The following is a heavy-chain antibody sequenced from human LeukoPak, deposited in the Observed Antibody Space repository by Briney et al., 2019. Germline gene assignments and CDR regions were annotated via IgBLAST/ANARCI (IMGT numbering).Heavy chain of an antibody. Sequence: PSETLSLTCAVYGGSFSGYYWSRIRQPPGKGLEWIGEINHSGSTNYNPSLKSRVTISVDTSKNQLSLKLSSVTAADTAVYYCARGRGDSSGYYYVAYWGQGTLVTVSS. V-gene: IGHV4-34*01. CDR3: ARGRGDSSGYYYVAY. J-gene: IGHJ4*02. CDR2: INHSGST. D-gene: IGHD3-22*01. CDR1: GGSFSGYY.